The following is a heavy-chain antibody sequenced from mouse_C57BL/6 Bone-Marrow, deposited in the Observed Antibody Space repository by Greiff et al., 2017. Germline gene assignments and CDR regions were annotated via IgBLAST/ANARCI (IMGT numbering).Heavy chain of an antibody. CDR1: GFNIKNTY. Sequence: VQLQQSVAELVRPGASVKLSCTASGFNIKNTYMHWVKQRPEQGLEWIGRIDPANGNTKYAPKFQGKATMTAATSSNTAYLQLSSLTSGDTAIDYCARCGGLYDGYWTFDYWGQGTTLTVSS. V-gene: IGHV14-3*01. J-gene: IGHJ2*01. D-gene: IGHD2-3*01. CDR3: ARCGGLYDGYWTFDY. CDR2: IDPANGNT.